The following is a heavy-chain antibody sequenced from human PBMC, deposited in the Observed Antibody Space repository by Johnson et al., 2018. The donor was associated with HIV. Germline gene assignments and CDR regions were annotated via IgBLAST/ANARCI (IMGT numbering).Heavy chain of an antibody. CDR2: VSYDGSER. J-gene: IGHJ3*02. Sequence: QVQLVESGGGVVQPGRSLRLSCAASGFSFSSYAMHWVRQAPGKGLEWVAVVSYDGSERYYADSVKGRFTISRDNSKNTLYLQMNSLRAEDTAVYYCAREDSAFDIWGQGTMVTVSS. CDR1: GFSFSSYA. V-gene: IGHV3-30*14. CDR3: AREDSAFDI.